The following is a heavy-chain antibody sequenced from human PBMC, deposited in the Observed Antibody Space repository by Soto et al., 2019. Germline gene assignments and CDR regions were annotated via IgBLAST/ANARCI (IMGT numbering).Heavy chain of an antibody. CDR3: ARGELGYCSSTSCYYFDY. CDR2: ISAYNGNT. V-gene: IGHV1-18*01. Sequence: DSVKVSCKASGYTFTSYGISWVRQAPGQGLEWMGWISAYNGNTNYAQKLQGRVTMTTDTSTSTAYMELRSLRSDDTAVYYCARGELGYCSSTSCYYFDYWGQGTLVTVSS. CDR1: GYTFTSYG. D-gene: IGHD2-2*01. J-gene: IGHJ4*02.